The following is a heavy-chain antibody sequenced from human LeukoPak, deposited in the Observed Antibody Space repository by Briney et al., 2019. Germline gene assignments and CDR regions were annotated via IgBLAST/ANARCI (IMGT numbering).Heavy chain of an antibody. D-gene: IGHD2-2*01. Sequence: GGSLSLSCATSGFTFSTYSMNWVRQAPGKGLEWVSYISSSNSLYYADSVKGRFTISRDNAKNSLFLQINSLRAEDTAVYYCARDRYCSSNSCYAGFDYWGQPTLVTVSS. CDR3: ARDRYCSSNSCYAGFDY. CDR2: ISSSNSL. CDR1: GFTFSTYS. V-gene: IGHV3-21*05. J-gene: IGHJ4*02.